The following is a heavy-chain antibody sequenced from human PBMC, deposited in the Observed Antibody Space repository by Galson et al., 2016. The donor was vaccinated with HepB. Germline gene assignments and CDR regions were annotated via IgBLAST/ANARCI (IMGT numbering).Heavy chain of an antibody. CDR2: LYYSGST. J-gene: IGHJ4*02. Sequence: SETLSLTCTVSGGSISSSSYFWGWIRQPPGKGLEWIGNLYYSGSTYYSPSLKGRVTISVDTSKNQFSLKLSSVTAADTAVYYCARRAAAGRSFDYWGQGTLVTVSS. V-gene: IGHV4-39*07. CDR1: GGSISSSSYF. CDR3: ARRAAAGRSFDY. D-gene: IGHD6-13*01.